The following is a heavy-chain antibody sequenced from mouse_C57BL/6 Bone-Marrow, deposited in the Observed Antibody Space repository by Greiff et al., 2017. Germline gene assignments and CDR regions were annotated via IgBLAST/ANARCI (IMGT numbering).Heavy chain of an antibody. CDR2: IYTGSGNT. Sequence: VKLQESGAELVRPGASVTLSCKASGYTFTDYNINWVKQRPGQGLEWIARIYTGSGNTYYNEKFKVKATLTAEKSSSTGYMQLSSLTSEDSAFYFCARGRWLLYYAMDYWGPGTSVTVSS. D-gene: IGHD2-3*01. J-gene: IGHJ4*01. V-gene: IGHV1-76*01. CDR3: ARGRWLLYYAMDY. CDR1: GYTFTDYN.